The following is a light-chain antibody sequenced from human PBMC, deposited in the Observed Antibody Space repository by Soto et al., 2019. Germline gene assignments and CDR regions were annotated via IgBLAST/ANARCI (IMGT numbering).Light chain of an antibody. CDR3: SQYFSYSRL. CDR1: QSISSW. CDR2: KAS. J-gene: IGKJ5*01. V-gene: IGKV1-5*03. Sequence: DIQMTQSPSSMSASVGDRVTITCRASQSISSWLAWYQQKPGKAPKLLIYKASSLESGVPSRFSGSGSGTEFTLTISSLLFYVFGPPHRSQYFSYSRLFG.